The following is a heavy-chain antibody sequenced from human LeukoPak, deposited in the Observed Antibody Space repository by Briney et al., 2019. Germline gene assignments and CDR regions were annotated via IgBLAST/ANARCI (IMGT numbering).Heavy chain of an antibody. D-gene: IGHD4-11*01. Sequence: PGGSLRLSCAASGFTFSSYAMHWVRQAPGKGLEWVSSITESGGTTYYADSVRGRFTVSRDNSKTTLYLQMNSLRADDTAIYYCGKDLNSWSQGWFDPWGQGTLVTVSS. J-gene: IGHJ5*02. V-gene: IGHV3-23*01. CDR2: ITESGGTT. CDR1: GFTFSSYA. CDR3: GKDLNSWSQGWFDP.